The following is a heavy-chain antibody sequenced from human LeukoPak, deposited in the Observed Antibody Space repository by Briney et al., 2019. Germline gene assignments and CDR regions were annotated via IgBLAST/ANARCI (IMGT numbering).Heavy chain of an antibody. CDR3: ARIRDNYYYGMDV. CDR1: GGSFSGYY. J-gene: IGHJ6*02. D-gene: IGHD3-9*01. CDR2: INHSGST. Sequence: SETPSLTCAVYGGSFSGYYWSWIRQPPGKGLEWIGEINHSGSTNYNPSLKSRVTISVDTSKNQFSLKLSSVTAADTAVYYCARIRDNYYYGMDVWGQGTTVTVSS. V-gene: IGHV4-34*01.